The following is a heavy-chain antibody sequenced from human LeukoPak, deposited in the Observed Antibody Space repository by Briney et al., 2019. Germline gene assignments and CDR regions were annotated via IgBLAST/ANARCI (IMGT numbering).Heavy chain of an antibody. Sequence: SETLSLTCSVSDGSINSYYWNWIRQPPGKGLEWIGYIYYSGSTNYNPSLKSRVTISVDTSKNQFSLKLSSVTAADTAVYYCARGSYYFDYWGQGTLVTVSS. J-gene: IGHJ4*02. CDR3: ARGSYYFDY. V-gene: IGHV4-59*01. CDR2: IYYSGST. D-gene: IGHD1-26*01. CDR1: DGSINSYY.